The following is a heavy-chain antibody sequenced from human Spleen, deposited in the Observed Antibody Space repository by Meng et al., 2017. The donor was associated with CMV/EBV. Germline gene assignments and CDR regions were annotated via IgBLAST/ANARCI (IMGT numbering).Heavy chain of an antibody. CDR3: ASGVGSYYSGEGY. CDR1: THSISNAYQ. CDR2: IYPSGST. J-gene: IGHJ4*02. Sequence: GSLRLSCTVSTHSISNAYQWAWIRQSPGKGLEWIGTIYPSGSTYYNPSLKSRLTMSLDTSRKQFSLKLRSVTAADTAVYYCASGVGSYYSGEGYWGQGTLVTVSS. V-gene: IGHV4-38-2*02. D-gene: IGHD1-26*01.